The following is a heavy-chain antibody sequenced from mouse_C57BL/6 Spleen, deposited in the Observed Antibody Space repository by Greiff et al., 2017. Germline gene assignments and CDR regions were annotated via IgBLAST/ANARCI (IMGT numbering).Heavy chain of an antibody. V-gene: IGHV1-81*01. CDR3: ARSPITTVVERYFDV. CDR2: IYPRSGNT. J-gene: IGHJ1*03. D-gene: IGHD1-1*01. CDR1: GYTFTSYG. Sequence: VQRVESGAELARPGASVKLSCKASGYTFTSYGISWVKQRTGQGLEWIGEIYPRSGNTYYNEKFKGKATLTADKSSSTAYMELRSLTSEDSAVYFCARSPITTVVERYFDVWGTGTTVTVSS.